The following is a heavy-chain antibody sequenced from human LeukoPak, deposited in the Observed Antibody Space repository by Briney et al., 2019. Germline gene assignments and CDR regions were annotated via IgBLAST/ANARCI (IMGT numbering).Heavy chain of an antibody. CDR2: ISEGGGST. CDR3: AKGSF. Sequence: GGSLRLSCAASGFTFSSYAMHWVRQAPGKGLEWVSGISEGGGSTYYADSVKGRFTSSRDNSKNTLYLQMNNLRAEDTAAYYCAKGSFWGQGTLVTVSS. V-gene: IGHV3-23*01. CDR1: GFTFSSYA. J-gene: IGHJ4*02. D-gene: IGHD3-10*01.